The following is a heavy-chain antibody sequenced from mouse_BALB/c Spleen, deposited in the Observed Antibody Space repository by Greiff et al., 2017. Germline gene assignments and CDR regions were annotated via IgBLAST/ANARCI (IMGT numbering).Heavy chain of an antibody. D-gene: IGHD1-2*01. Sequence: EVQRVESGGGLVQPGGSLRLSCATSGFTFTDYYMSWVRQPPGKALEWLGFIRNKANGYTTEYSASVKGRFTISRDNSQSILYLQMNTLRAEDSATYYCARDRGYGPVAYWGQGTLVTVSA. CDR2: IRNKANGYTT. J-gene: IGHJ3*01. CDR1: GFTFTDYY. V-gene: IGHV7-3*02. CDR3: ARDRGYGPVAY.